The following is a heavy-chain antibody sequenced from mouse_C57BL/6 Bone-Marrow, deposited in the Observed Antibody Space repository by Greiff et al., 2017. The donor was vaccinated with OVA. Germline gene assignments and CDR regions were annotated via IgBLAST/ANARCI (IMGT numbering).Heavy chain of an antibody. D-gene: IGHD1-1*01. V-gene: IGHV14-1*01. CDR1: GFNIKDYY. CDR2: IDPEDGDT. Sequence: VQLQQSGAELVRPGASVKLSCTASGFNIKDYYMHWVKQRPEQGLEWIGRIDPEDGDTEYAPKFQGKATMTADTSSNTAYLQLSSLTSEDTAVYYCTALLLRSSWFADWGQGTLVTVSA. CDR3: TALLLRSSWFAD. J-gene: IGHJ3*01.